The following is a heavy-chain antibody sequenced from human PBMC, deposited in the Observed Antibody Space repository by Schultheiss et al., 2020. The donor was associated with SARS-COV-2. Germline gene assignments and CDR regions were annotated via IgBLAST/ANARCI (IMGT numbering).Heavy chain of an antibody. D-gene: IGHD2-21*02. Sequence: SETLSLTCAVYGGSFSGYYWSWIRQPPGKGLEWIGSIYYSGSTYYNPSLKSRVTISVDTSKNQFSLKLSSVTAADTAVYYCARVGAGLVVVTAPFDYWGQGTLVTVSS. J-gene: IGHJ4*02. CDR1: GGSFSGYY. CDR2: IYYSGST. CDR3: ARVGAGLVVVTAPFDY. V-gene: IGHV4-34*01.